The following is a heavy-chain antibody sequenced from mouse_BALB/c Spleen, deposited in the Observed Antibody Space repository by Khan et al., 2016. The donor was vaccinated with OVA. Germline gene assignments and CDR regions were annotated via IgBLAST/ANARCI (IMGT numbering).Heavy chain of an antibody. CDR1: GFSLTGYG. J-gene: IGHJ4*01. V-gene: IGHV2-6-7*01. CDR2: IWGDGST. Sequence: QVQLKQSGPGLVAPSQSLSITCTVSGFSLTGYGVNWVRQPPGKGLEWLGMIWGDGSTDYNSALKSRLSISKENSKCQVFLKMNSLQTDDTARYNCARAYYANYREAMDYWGQGTSVTVSS. D-gene: IGHD2-10*01. CDR3: ARAYYANYREAMDY.